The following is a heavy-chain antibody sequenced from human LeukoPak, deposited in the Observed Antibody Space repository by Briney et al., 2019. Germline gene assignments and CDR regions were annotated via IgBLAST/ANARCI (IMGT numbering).Heavy chain of an antibody. J-gene: IGHJ4*02. V-gene: IGHV1-69*01. CDR1: GGTFSSYA. D-gene: IGHD1-26*01. CDR3: ARGYSGSYYAAFDY. CDR2: IIPIFGTA. Sequence: ASVKVSCKASGGTFSSYAISWVRQAPGQGLEWMGGIIPIFGTANYAQKFQGRVTITADESTSTAYMELSSLRSEDTAVYYCARGYSGSYYAAFDYWGQGTLVTVSS.